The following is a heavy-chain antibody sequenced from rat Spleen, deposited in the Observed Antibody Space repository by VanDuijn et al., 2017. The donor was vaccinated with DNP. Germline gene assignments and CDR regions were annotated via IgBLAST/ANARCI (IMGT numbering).Heavy chain of an antibody. CDR2: IIYDGSRT. CDR3: ARHVDY. J-gene: IGHJ2*01. CDR1: GLPFRDYN. Sequence: EVQLVESGGGLIPPGRSLKVSCEASGLPFRDYNMAWVRQTPETGLEWVANIIYDGSRTHYRDSVKGRFTISRDNSKNILYLQMESLRSEDTASYYCARHVDYWGQGVMVTVSS. V-gene: IGHV5S10*01.